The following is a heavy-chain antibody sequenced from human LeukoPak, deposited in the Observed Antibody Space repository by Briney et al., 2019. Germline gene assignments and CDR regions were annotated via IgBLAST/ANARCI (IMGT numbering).Heavy chain of an antibody. Sequence: PSETLSLTCTVSGGSISNINYHWGWIRQPPGKGLEWIGSIYYSGSTYYNPSLKSRVTISLATSNNQFSLKLSSVTAADTAVYYCAREGYCSGGTCYGWIPIDYWGQGTLVTVSS. J-gene: IGHJ4*02. CDR1: GGSISNINYH. CDR2: IYYSGST. V-gene: IGHV4-39*07. CDR3: AREGYCSGGTCYGWIPIDY. D-gene: IGHD2-15*01.